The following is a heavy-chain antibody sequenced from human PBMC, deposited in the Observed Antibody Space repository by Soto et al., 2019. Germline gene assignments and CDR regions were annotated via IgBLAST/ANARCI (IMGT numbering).Heavy chain of an antibody. V-gene: IGHV4-39*01. CDR1: GGSISSSSYY. J-gene: IGHJ4*02. CDR3: SLAVAGPYYFDY. D-gene: IGHD6-19*01. Sequence: KASETLSLTCTVSGGSISSSSYYWGWIRQPPGKGLEWIGSIYYSGSTYYNPSLKSRVTISVDTSKNQFSLKLSSVTAADTAVYYCSLAVAGPYYFDYWGQGTLVTVSS. CDR2: IYYSGST.